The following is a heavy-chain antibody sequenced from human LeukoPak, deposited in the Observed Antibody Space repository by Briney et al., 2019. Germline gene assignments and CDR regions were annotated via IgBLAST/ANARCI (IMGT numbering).Heavy chain of an antibody. D-gene: IGHD2-8*01. V-gene: IGHV3-21*01. CDR3: ARDAQYADDAFDI. CDR1: GFTSSSYS. CDR2: ISSSSSYI. J-gene: IGHJ3*02. Sequence: GGSLRLSCAASGFTSSSYSMNWVRQAPGKGLEWVSSISSSSSYIYYADSVKGRFTISRDNAKNSLYLQMNSLRAEDTAVYYCARDAQYADDAFDIWGQGTMVTVSS.